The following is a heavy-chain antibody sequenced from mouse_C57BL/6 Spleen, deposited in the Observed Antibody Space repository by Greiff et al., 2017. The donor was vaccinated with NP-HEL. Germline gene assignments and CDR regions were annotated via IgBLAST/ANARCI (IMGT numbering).Heavy chain of an antibody. J-gene: IGHJ2*01. CDR1: GYSITSGYY. D-gene: IGHD4-1*01. CDR2: ISYDGSN. Sequence: ESGPGLVKPSQSLSLTCSVTGYSITSGYYWNWIRQFPGNKLEWMGYISYDGSNNYNPSLKNRISITRDTSKNQFFLKLNSVTTEDTATYYCAREGKLGSFDYWGQGTTLTVSS. V-gene: IGHV3-6*01. CDR3: AREGKLGSFDY.